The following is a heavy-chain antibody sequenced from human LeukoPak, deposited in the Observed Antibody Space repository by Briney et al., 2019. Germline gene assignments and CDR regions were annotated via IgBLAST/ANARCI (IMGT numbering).Heavy chain of an antibody. CDR3: ARGLLGTDY. Sequence: GGSLRLSCATSEFTLSSYWMHWVRQAPGKGLVWVSVIYTDGSSTTYADSVKGRFTISRDNARNTLYLQMNSLRAEDTAIYYCARGLLGTDYWGQGTLVTVSS. CDR2: IYTDGSST. CDR1: EFTLSSYW. V-gene: IGHV3-74*01. J-gene: IGHJ4*02. D-gene: IGHD2-21*02.